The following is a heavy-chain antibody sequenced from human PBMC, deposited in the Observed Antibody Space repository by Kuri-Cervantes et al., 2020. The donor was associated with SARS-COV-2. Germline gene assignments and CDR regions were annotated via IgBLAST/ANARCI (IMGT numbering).Heavy chain of an antibody. J-gene: IGHJ4*02. CDR3: ARGRETYDFWSGYYHHSMSDY. CDR1: GYTFTSYY. D-gene: IGHD3-3*01. Sequence: ASVKVACKASGYTFTSYYMHWVRQAPGQGLEWMGIINPSGGSTSYAQKFQGRVTMTRDTSTSTVYMELSSLRSEDTAVYYCARGRETYDFWSGYYHHSMSDYWGQGTLVTVSS. V-gene: IGHV1-46*01. CDR2: INPSGGST.